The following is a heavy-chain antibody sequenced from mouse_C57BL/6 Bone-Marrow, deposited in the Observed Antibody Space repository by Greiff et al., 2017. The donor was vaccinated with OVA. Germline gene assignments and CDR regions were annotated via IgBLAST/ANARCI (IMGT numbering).Heavy chain of an antibody. CDR2: IDPETGGT. CDR3: TDSNYYFDY. Sequence: LVESGAELVRPGASVTLSCKASGYTFTDYEMHWVKQTPVHGLEWIGAIDPETGGTAYNQKFKGKAILTADKSSSTAYMELRSLTSEDSAVYYCTDSNYYFDYWGQGTTLTVSS. CDR1: GYTFTDYE. D-gene: IGHD2-5*01. V-gene: IGHV1-15*01. J-gene: IGHJ2*01.